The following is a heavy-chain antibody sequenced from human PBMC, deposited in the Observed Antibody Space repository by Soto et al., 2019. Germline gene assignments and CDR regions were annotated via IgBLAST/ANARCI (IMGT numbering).Heavy chain of an antibody. Sequence: EVQLVESGGGLIQPGGSLRLSCAASGFTVISNYMSGARQPPGKGRGWVSVINTGGSTYYADSVKGRFTISRDNSKNTLYLQMNSLRAEDTAVYYCARDRVESGYPEYFQHWGQGTLVTVSS. J-gene: IGHJ1*01. CDR1: GFTVISNY. CDR3: ARDRVESGYPEYFQH. D-gene: IGHD3-22*01. V-gene: IGHV3-53*01. CDR2: INTGGST.